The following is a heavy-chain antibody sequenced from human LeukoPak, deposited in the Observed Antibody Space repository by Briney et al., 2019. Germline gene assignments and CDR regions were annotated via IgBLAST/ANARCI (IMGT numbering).Heavy chain of an antibody. Sequence: ASVKVSCKASGYTFTSYDINWVRPATGQGLEWMGWMNPNSGSTGYAQKFQGRVTITRNTSISTAYMELSGLRSEDTAVYYCARDRVSYFDYWGQGTLVTVSS. D-gene: IGHD5/OR15-5a*01. CDR2: MNPNSGST. J-gene: IGHJ4*02. V-gene: IGHV1-8*03. CDR1: GYTFTSYD. CDR3: ARDRVSYFDY.